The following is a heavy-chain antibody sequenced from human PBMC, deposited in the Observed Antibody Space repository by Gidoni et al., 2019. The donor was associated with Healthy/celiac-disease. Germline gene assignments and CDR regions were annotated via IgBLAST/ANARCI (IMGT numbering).Heavy chain of an antibody. CDR1: GGSFSGYY. Sequence: QVQLQQWGAGLLKPSETLSLTCAVYGGSFSGYYWSWIRQPPGKGLEWIGEINHSGSTNYNPSLKSRVTISVDTSKNQFSLKLSSVTAADTAVYYCATTSDGSFFGVPLYGMDVWGQGTTVTVSS. J-gene: IGHJ6*02. CDR2: INHSGST. D-gene: IGHD3-3*01. CDR3: ATTSDGSFFGVPLYGMDV. V-gene: IGHV4-34*01.